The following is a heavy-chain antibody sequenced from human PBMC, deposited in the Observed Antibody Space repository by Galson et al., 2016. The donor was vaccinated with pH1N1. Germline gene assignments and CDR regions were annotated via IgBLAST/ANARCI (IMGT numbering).Heavy chain of an antibody. D-gene: IGHD4-17*01. J-gene: IGHJ5*02. Sequence: SVKVSCKASGGTFGSYGINWVRQAPGQGLEWMGGIIPIFNTVKYAQNFQGRVTITADESTTTAYMELSSLRSEDTAVYYCASSRHGDYVGWFGPWGQGTLVTVSS. CDR1: GGTFGSYG. V-gene: IGHV1-69*13. CDR3: ASSRHGDYVGWFGP. CDR2: IIPIFNTV.